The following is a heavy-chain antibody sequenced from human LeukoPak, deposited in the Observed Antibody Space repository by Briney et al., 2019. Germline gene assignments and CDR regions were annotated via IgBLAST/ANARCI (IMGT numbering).Heavy chain of an antibody. J-gene: IGHJ4*02. V-gene: IGHV3-15*01. Sequence: GGSLRLSCAASGFTFSNAWMSWVRQAPGKGLEWGGRIKSKTDGGTTDYAAPVKGRFTISRDDSKNTLYLQMNSLKTEDTAVYYCTTVWWRAIPYTGVDYWGQGTLVTVSS. CDR2: IKSKTDGGTT. CDR1: GFTFSNAW. D-gene: IGHD2-2*02. CDR3: TTVWWRAIPYTGVDY.